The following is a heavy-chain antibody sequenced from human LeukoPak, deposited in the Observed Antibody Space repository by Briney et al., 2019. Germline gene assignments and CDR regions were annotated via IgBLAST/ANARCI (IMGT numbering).Heavy chain of an antibody. CDR2: ISAYNGNT. CDR1: GYTFTSYG. D-gene: IGHD1-1*01. CDR3: ARDLWTSGGGDAFDI. Sequence: ASVTVSCKASGYTFTSYGISWVRQAPGQGLEWMGWISAYNGNTNYAQKLQGRVTMTTDTSTSTAYMELRSLRSDDTAVYYCARDLWTSGGGDAFDIWGQGTMVTVSS. J-gene: IGHJ3*02. V-gene: IGHV1-18*01.